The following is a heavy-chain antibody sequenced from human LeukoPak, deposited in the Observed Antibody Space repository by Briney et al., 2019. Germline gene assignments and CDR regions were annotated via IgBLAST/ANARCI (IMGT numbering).Heavy chain of an antibody. D-gene: IGHD3-16*02. J-gene: IGHJ4*02. CDR1: GGSISSGGYY. CDR3: ARGITFGGVIGNGYYFDY. Sequence: SETLSLTCTVSGGSISSGGYYWSWLRQHPGKGLEWIGYIYYSGSTYYNPSLKSRVTISVDTSKNQFSLKLSSVTAADTAVYYCARGITFGGVIGNGYYFDYWGQGTLVTVSS. V-gene: IGHV4-31*03. CDR2: IYYSGST.